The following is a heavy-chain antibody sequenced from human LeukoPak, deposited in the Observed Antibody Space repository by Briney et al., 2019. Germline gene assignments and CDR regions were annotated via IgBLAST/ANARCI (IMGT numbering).Heavy chain of an antibody. CDR2: MNPNSGNT. D-gene: IGHD2-15*01. CDR1: GYTFTSYD. V-gene: IGHV1-8*01. CDR3: ARGPPPYCGDDSCYSFLYFPH. J-gene: IGHJ1*01. Sequence: VASVKVSCKASGYTFTSYDINWVRQATGQGLEWMGWMNPNSGNTGYAQKFQGRVTMTRDTSISTAYLELTTLRSDDTAVYYCARGPPPYCGDDSCYSFLYFPHWGQGTLVTVSS.